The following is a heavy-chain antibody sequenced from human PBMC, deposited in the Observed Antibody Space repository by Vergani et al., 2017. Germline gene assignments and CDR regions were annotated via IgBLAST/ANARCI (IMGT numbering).Heavy chain of an antibody. Sequence: EVQLVESGGGLVPPGRSLRLSCAASGFTFDDYAMHWVRQAPGKGLEWVSGISWNSGSIGYADSVKGRFTISRDNAKNSLYLQMNSLRAEDTALYYCAKDLGGSYPGYFQHWGQGTLVTVSS. CDR2: ISWNSGSI. CDR1: GFTFDDYA. CDR3: AKDLGGSYPGYFQH. J-gene: IGHJ1*01. D-gene: IGHD1-26*01. V-gene: IGHV3-9*01.